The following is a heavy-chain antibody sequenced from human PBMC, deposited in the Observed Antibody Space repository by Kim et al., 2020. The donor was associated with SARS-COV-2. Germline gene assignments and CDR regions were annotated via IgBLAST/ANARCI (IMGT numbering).Heavy chain of an antibody. V-gene: IGHV3-7*03. J-gene: IGHJ4*02. CDR1: GFTFSRYW. D-gene: IGHD6-19*01. Sequence: GGSLRLSCAASGFTFSRYWMSWVRHTPGKGLEWVAKIKQDGSEKYYVDSVKGRFTISRDNAKNSLYLQMNSLRAEDTAVYHCAYSSGWYFDFWGQGALVTVSS. CDR3: AYSSGWYFDF. CDR2: IKQDGSEK.